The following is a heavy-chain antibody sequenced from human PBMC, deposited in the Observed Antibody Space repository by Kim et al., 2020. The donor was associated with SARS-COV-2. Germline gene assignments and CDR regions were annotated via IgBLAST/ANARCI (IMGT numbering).Heavy chain of an antibody. Sequence: YADSGKGRFTISRDNSKNTLYLQMNSLRAEDTAVYYCAKDRPYSSGWWDYWGQGPLVTVSS. J-gene: IGHJ4*02. V-gene: IGHV3-23*01. CDR3: AKDRPYSSGWWDY. D-gene: IGHD6-19*01.